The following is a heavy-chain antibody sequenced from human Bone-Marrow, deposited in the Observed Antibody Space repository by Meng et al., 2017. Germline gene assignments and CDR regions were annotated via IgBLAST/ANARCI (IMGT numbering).Heavy chain of an antibody. CDR3: ARIKLERDGGNWFDP. J-gene: IGHJ5*02. CDR2: IDWDDDK. D-gene: IGHD1-1*01. CDR1: GFSLSTSGMC. V-gene: IGHV2-70*01. Sequence: SGPTLVKPPQTLTLTCTFSGFSLSTSGMCVSWIRQPPGKALEWLALIDWDDDKYYSTSLKTRLTISKDTSKNQVVLTMTNMDPVDTATYYCARIKLERDGGNWFDPWGQGTLVTVSS.